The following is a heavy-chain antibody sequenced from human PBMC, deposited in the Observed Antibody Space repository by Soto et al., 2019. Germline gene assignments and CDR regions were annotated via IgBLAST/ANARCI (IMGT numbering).Heavy chain of an antibody. Sequence: EVQLLESGGGLVQPGGSLRLSCAASGFTFGNFGMNWVRQAPGKGLEWVSGISGGGGSTYYADSVKGRFTISRDPSKNTIFLEMKRLRAEDTAVYYCAKGCIVVVTVIRPDDAFDVWGQGSLVTVSS. V-gene: IGHV3-23*01. J-gene: IGHJ3*01. CDR1: GFTFGNFG. CDR3: AKGCIVVVTVIRPDDAFDV. CDR2: ISGGGGST. D-gene: IGHD2-21*02.